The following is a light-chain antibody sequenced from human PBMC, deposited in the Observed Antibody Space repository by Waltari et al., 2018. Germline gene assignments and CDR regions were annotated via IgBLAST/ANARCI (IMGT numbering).Light chain of an antibody. J-gene: IGKJ4*01. Sequence: DVVMTQSPLSLPVTLGQPASIPCKSRQSLVHIAGNPYLAWFQQRPGQSPRRLIYNVSNREAGVPDRFSASGSGTDFTLKISRVEAEDVGVYCCMQGTHGPLTFGGGTKVEIK. CDR2: NVS. CDR1: QSLVHIAGNPY. V-gene: IGKV2-30*02. CDR3: MQGTHGPLT.